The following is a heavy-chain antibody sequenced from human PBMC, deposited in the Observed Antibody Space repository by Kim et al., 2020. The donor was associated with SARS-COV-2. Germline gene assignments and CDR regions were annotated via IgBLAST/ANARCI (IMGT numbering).Heavy chain of an antibody. J-gene: IGHJ4*02. V-gene: IGHV1-18*01. CDR2: INVNTGSS. CDR1: GYTFSEYD. D-gene: IGHD2-21*02. CDR3: ARQLCTASDCYGFDL. Sequence: ASVKVSCKASGYTFSEYDIIWVRQAPGHGLQWMGWINVNTGSSNYAEMFYGRVTMTTDTSTNTAYLDVRTLTSDDTATYFCARQLCTASDCYGFDLWGQGTLVTVSS.